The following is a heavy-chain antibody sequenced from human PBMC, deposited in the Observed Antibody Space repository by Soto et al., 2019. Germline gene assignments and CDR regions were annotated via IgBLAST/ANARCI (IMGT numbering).Heavy chain of an antibody. J-gene: IGHJ3*02. Sequence: PSETLSLTCTVSGGSISSGDYYWSWIRQPPGKGLEWIGYIYYSGSTYYNPSLKSRVTISVDTSKNQFSLKLSSVTAADTAVYYCARGDYYDTGAFDIWGQGTMVTVSS. CDR1: GGSISSGDYY. V-gene: IGHV4-30-4*01. CDR2: IYYSGST. D-gene: IGHD3-22*01. CDR3: ARGDYYDTGAFDI.